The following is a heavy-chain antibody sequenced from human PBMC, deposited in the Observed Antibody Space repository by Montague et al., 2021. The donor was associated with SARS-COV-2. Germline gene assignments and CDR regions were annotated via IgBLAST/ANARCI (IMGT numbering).Heavy chain of an antibody. CDR2: ITGTSSLV. Sequence: SLRLSCAASGFTFSIYSMNWVRQAPGKGLEWVSYITGTSSLVHYADSVQGRFTISRDNAQNSLYLQMNSLRDEDTAVYYCARSTGHSDYWGLGTLVTVSS. J-gene: IGHJ4*02. D-gene: IGHD7-27*01. V-gene: IGHV3-48*02. CDR1: GFTFSIYS. CDR3: ARSTGHSDY.